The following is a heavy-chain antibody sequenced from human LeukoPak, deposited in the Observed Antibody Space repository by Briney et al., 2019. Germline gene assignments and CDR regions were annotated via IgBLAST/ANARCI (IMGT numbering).Heavy chain of an antibody. CDR3: ARGSLHSAYGFDY. V-gene: IGHV3-48*03. J-gene: IGHJ4*02. CDR1: GFTFSNYA. CDR2: SSSSGSTI. Sequence: GGSLRLSCAASGFTFSNYAMSWVRQAPGKGLEWVSHSSSSGSTIYYAGSVKGRFTIARDNAKNSVYLQMNSLRAEDTAVYYCARGSLHSAYGFDYWGQGTLVTVSS. D-gene: IGHD5-12*01.